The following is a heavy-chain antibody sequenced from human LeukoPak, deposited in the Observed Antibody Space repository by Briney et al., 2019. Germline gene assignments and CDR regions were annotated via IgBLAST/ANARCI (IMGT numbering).Heavy chain of an antibody. CDR1: GGSISSGSYY. J-gene: IGHJ6*03. CDR3: ASGLGQPYYYYYYYMDV. CDR2: IYTSGST. D-gene: IGHD3/OR15-3a*01. Sequence: SETLSLTCTVSGGSISSGSYYWSWIRQPAGKGLEWIGRIYTSGSTNYNPSLKSRVTISVDTSKNQFSLKLSSVTAADTAVYYCASGLGQPYYYYYYYMDVWGKGTTVTVSS. V-gene: IGHV4-61*02.